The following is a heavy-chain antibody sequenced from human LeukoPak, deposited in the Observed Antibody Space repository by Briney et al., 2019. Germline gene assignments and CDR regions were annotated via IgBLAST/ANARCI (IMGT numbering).Heavy chain of an antibody. V-gene: IGHV3-23*01. J-gene: IGHJ4*02. D-gene: IGHD6-13*01. Sequence: AESLRLSCAASGYTFSSYAMSWDRQAPGPSLECVSPISGSDGSTYYAESVKCLFTISRDNSKTTLYLQMHSLRAEDTAVYYCAKVHSSSWYRFDYGGQGTLVTVSS. CDR3: AKVHSSSWYRFDY. CDR2: ISGSDGST. CDR1: GYTFSSYA.